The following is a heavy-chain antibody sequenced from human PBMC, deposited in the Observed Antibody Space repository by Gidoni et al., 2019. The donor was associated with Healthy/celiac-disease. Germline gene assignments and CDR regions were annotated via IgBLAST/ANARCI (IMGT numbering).Heavy chain of an antibody. CDR1: GYTFTSYY. D-gene: IGHD1-26*01. V-gene: IGHV1-46*01. Sequence: QVQLVQSGAAVKKPGASVKVYCKASGYTFTSYYMHWVRQAPGQGLEWMGIINPSGGSTSYAQKFQGRVTMTRDTSTSTVYMELSSLRSEDTAVYYCAREAGGGGSYDYWGQGTLVTVSS. CDR2: INPSGGST. CDR3: AREAGGGGSYDY. J-gene: IGHJ4*02.